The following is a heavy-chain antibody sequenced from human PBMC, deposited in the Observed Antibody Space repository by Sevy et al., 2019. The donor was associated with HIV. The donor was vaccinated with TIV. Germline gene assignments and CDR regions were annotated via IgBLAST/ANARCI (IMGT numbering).Heavy chain of an antibody. CDR2: IIPMFGTA. Sequence: ASVKVSCKASGRTFSSSAISWVRQAPGQGLEWLGGIIPMFGTANYVQKFQGRVTITADESTSTAYMELSSLRSEDTAVYYCARYMSWYASFDYWGQGTLVTVSS. D-gene: IGHD6-13*01. V-gene: IGHV1-69*13. J-gene: IGHJ4*02. CDR1: GRTFSSSA. CDR3: ARYMSWYASFDY.